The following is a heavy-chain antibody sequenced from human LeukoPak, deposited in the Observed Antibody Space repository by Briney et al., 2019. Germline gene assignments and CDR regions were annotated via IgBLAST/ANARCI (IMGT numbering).Heavy chain of an antibody. D-gene: IGHD5-12*01. CDR3: ARGRRGYDWRYFDY. CDR2: INHSGST. J-gene: IGHJ4*02. CDR1: GGSFSGYY. V-gene: IGHV4-34*01. Sequence: SETLSLACAVYGGSFSGYYWSWIRQPPGKGLEWIGEINHSGSTNYNPSLKSRVTISVDTSKDQFSLKLSSVTAADTAVYYCARGRRGYDWRYFDYWGQGTLVTVSS.